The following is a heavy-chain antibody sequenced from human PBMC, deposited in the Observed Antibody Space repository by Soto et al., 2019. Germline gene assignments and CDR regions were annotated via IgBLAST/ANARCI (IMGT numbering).Heavy chain of an antibody. V-gene: IGHV1-18*01. J-gene: IGHJ3*01. CDR3: ARDQLYYNDISGRPLNAFDV. CDR1: GYTFTNFG. CDR2: ISAYNGNT. D-gene: IGHD3-22*01. Sequence: GASVKVSCKASGYTFTNFGISWVRQAPGQGLEWMGWISAYNGNTNYAQKFQGRVTMTTDTSTSTAYMEVRSLRFDDTAVYYCARDQLYYNDISGRPLNAFDVWGQGTMVTVSS.